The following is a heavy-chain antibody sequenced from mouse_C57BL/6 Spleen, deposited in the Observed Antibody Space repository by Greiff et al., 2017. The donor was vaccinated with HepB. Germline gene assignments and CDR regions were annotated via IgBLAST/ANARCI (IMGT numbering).Heavy chain of an antibody. J-gene: IGHJ1*03. CDR2: INPNNGGT. CDR1: GYTFTDYN. CDR3: ARYDGYYLYWYFDV. Sequence: EVQLQQSGPELVKPGASVKIPCKASGYTFTDYNMDWVKQSHGKSLEWIGDINPNNGGTIYNQKFKGKATLTVDKSSSTADMELRSLTSEDTAVYYCARYDGYYLYWYFDVWGTGTTVTVSS. V-gene: IGHV1-18*01. D-gene: IGHD2-3*01.